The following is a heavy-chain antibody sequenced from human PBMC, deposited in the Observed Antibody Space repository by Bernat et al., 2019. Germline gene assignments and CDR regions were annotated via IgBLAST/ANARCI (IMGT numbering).Heavy chain of an antibody. CDR2: ISAYNGNT. V-gene: IGHV1-18*01. D-gene: IGHD1-26*01. CDR1: GYTFTSYG. Sequence: QVQLVQSGAEVKKPGASVKVSCKASGYTFTSYGISWVRQAPGQGLEWMGWISAYNGNTNYAQKLPGRVTMTTDTSTSTAYMELRSLRSDDTAVYYCASVSLRSGRRKGLFDYWGQGTLVTVSS. J-gene: IGHJ4*02. CDR3: ASVSLRSGRRKGLFDY.